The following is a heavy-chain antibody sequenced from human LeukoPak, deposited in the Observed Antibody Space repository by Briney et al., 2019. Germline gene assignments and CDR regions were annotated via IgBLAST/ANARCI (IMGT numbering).Heavy chain of an antibody. CDR1: GFTFSSYA. D-gene: IGHD3-22*01. J-gene: IGHJ4*02. Sequence: SGGSLRLSCAASGFTFSSYAMSWVRQAPGKGLEWVSAISNSGGSTYYADSVKGRFTISRDNSKNTLYLQMNSLRAEDTAVYYCAKDATYYYDTSGYWREYFDYWGQGILVTVSS. CDR2: ISNSGGST. V-gene: IGHV3-23*01. CDR3: AKDATYYYDTSGYWREYFDY.